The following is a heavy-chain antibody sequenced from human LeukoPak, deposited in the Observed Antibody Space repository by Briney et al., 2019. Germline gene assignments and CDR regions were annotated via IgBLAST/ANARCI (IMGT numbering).Heavy chain of an antibody. D-gene: IGHD2-15*01. CDR3: LRDQDCSGGDCQVC. CDR1: GGSLSSGNYQ. Sequence: SETLSLTCTVSGGSLSSGNYQWGWIRQPPGKGLEWIALISHSGTTYYNPSLKSRVTMSVDTSKNQFSLKLNSVTAADTAVYYCLRDQDCSGGDCQVCWGQGTLVTVSS. J-gene: IGHJ4*02. V-gene: IGHV4-39*02. CDR2: ISHSGTT.